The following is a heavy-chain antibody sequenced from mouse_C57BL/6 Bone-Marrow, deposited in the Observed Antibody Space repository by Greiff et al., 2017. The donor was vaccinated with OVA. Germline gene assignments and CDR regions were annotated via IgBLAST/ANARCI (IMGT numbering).Heavy chain of an antibody. V-gene: IGHV3-6*01. CDR2: ISYDGSN. D-gene: IGHD1-1*01. CDR1: GYSITSGYY. J-gene: IGHJ4*01. Sequence: VQLQQSGPGLVKPSQSLSLTCPVTGYSITSGYYWNWIRQFPGNKLEWMGYISYDGSNNYNPSLKNRISITRDTSKNQFFLKLNSVTTEDTATYYCAGGDYGSSYHAMDYWGQGTSVTVSS. CDR3: AGGDYGSSYHAMDY.